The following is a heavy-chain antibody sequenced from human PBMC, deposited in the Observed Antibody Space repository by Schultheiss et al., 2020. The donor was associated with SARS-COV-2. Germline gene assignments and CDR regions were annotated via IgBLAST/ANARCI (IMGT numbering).Heavy chain of an antibody. CDR1: GGSISSYY. D-gene: IGHD3-9*01. Sequence: SQTLSLTCTVSGGSISSYYWSWIRQPPGKGLEWIGRIYYSGSTNYNPSLKSRVTISVDTSKNQFSLKLSSVTAADTAVYYCARSEGRHYDILTGYYSDAFDIWGQGTMVTVSS. J-gene: IGHJ3*02. CDR2: IYYSGST. V-gene: IGHV4-59*01. CDR3: ARSEGRHYDILTGYYSDAFDI.